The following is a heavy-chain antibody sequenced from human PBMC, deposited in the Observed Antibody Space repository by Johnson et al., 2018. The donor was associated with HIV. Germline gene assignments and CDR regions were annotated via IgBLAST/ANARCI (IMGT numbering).Heavy chain of an antibody. Sequence: VQLVESRGGLVEPGGSLRLSCGASGFSVSNTYMNWVRQAPGKGLEWVSVIYSGGSTYYADSVKGRFPISRDNSKNTLYLQMNSLRAEDTAVYYCARDPAIRWSEWDSSGYYSPDAFDIWGQGTMVTVSS. CDR2: IYSGGST. CDR1: GFSVSNTY. D-gene: IGHD3-22*01. CDR3: ARDPAIRWSEWDSSGYYSPDAFDI. V-gene: IGHV3-66*02. J-gene: IGHJ3*02.